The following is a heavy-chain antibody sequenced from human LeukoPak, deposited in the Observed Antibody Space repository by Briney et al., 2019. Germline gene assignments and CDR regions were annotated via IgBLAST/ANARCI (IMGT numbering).Heavy chain of an antibody. CDR2: ISGSGGST. V-gene: IGHV3-23*01. J-gene: IGHJ4*02. D-gene: IGHD4-17*01. CDR3: ARDYSTVTTLGGDY. CDR1: GFTFSSYA. Sequence: GGSLRLSCAASGFTFSSYAMSWVRQAPGKGLEWVSAISGSGGSTYYADSVKGRFTISRDNSKNSLYLQMNSLRAEDTAVYYCARDYSTVTTLGGDYWGQGTLVTVSS.